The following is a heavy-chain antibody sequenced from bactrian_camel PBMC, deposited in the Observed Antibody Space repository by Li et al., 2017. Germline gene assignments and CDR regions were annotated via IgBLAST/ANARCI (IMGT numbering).Heavy chain of an antibody. J-gene: IGHJ6*01. Sequence: HVQLVESGGGSVQAGESLRLSCAASGFTFSSYYMSWVRQAPEKGLEWVSSIVSDGTYTYYSDSVKGRFTISRDNAKNTVYLQMNSLKSEDTALYYCAAPDRYSDYELDSWGQGTQVTVS. CDR2: IVSDGTYT. V-gene: IGHV3-2*01. CDR3: AAPDRYSDYELDS. D-gene: IGHD4*01. CDR1: GFTFSSYY.